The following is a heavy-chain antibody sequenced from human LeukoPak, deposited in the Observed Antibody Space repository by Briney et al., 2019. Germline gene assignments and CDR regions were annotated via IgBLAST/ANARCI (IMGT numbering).Heavy chain of an antibody. CDR2: FDPEDGET. D-gene: IGHD1-26*01. Sequence: ASVKVSCKVSGYTLTELSMHWVRQAPGKGLEWMGGFDPEDGETIYAQKFQGRVTMTRNTSISTAYMELSSLRSEDTAVYYCARSEGAVDYWGQGTLVTVSS. CDR3: ARSEGAVDY. CDR1: GYTLTELS. J-gene: IGHJ4*02. V-gene: IGHV1-24*01.